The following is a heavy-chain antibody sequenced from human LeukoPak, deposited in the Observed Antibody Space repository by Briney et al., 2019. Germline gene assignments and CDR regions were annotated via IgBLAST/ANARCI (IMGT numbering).Heavy chain of an antibody. CDR3: ARPYYYDSRIDP. Sequence: SQTLSLTCTVSGGSISSGDYYWSWIRQPPGKGLEGIAYMYYSGSTYYNPSLKSRVTMSADTSKNQLSLKLSSVTAADTAVYYCARPYYYDSRIDPWGQGILVTVSS. V-gene: IGHV4-30-4*01. J-gene: IGHJ5*02. D-gene: IGHD3-22*01. CDR1: GGSISSGDYY. CDR2: MYYSGST.